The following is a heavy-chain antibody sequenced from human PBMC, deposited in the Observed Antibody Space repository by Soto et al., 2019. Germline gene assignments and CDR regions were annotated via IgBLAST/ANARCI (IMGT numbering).Heavy chain of an antibody. CDR3: ARSMDDFWSGYYTRGEKDY. CDR2: ISSSSSTI. J-gene: IGHJ4*02. Sequence: QPGGSLRLSCAASGFTFSSYSMNWVRQAPGKGLEWVSYISSSSSTIYYADSVKGRFTISRDNAKNSLYLQMNSLRDEDTAVYYCARSMDDFWSGYYTRGEKDYWGQGTLVTVSS. V-gene: IGHV3-48*02. CDR1: GFTFSSYS. D-gene: IGHD3-3*01.